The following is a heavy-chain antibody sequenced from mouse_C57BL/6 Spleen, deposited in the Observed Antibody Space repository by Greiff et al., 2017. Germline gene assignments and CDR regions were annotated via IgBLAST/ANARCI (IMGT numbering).Heavy chain of an antibody. V-gene: IGHV3-6*01. D-gene: IGHD2-12*01. Sequence: EVQLQESGPGLVKPSQSLSLTCSVTGYSITSGYYWNWIRQFPGNKLEWMGYISYDGSNNYNPSLKNRISITRDTSKNQFFLKLNSVTTEDTATYYCARDINLAYYKGYFDVWGTGTTVTVSS. CDR3: ARDINLAYYKGYFDV. CDR1: GYSITSGYY. CDR2: ISYDGSN. J-gene: IGHJ1*03.